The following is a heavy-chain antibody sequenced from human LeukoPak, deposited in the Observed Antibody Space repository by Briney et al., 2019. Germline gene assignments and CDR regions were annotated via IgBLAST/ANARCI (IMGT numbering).Heavy chain of an antibody. D-gene: IGHD6-19*01. J-gene: IGHJ4*02. Sequence: SETLSLTCSVSGGSISSSSYYWGWIRQPPGKGLEWIGSFYYSGNTYYNPSLKTRVTISVDTSKNEFSLKLRSVTAADTAVYYCARTAGVAVAGSRRYFDYWGQGTLVTVAT. CDR1: GGSISSSSYY. CDR3: ARTAGVAVAGSRRYFDY. V-gene: IGHV4-39*01. CDR2: FYYSGNT.